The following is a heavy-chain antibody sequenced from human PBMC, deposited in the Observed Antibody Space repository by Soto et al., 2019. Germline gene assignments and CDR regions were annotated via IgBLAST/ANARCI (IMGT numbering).Heavy chain of an antibody. J-gene: IGHJ4*02. CDR1: GYSFISYG. D-gene: IGHD5-12*01. CDR2: ISAYNGNT. Sequence: QVQLVQSGAEVKKPGASVKVSCKASGYSFISYGISWGRQAPGQGLEWMGRISAYNGNTNYAQKLQGRVTMTTDTSTSTAYMEMRSLRSDDTAVYYCAREGATSRPAEFDNWGQGTLVTVSS. CDR3: AREGATSRPAEFDN. V-gene: IGHV1-18*01.